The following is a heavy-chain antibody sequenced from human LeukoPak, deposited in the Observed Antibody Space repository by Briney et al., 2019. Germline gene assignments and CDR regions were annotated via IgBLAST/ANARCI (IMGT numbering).Heavy chain of an antibody. V-gene: IGHV4-59*01. CDR1: GGSINVYY. Sequence: PSETLSLTCSVSGGSINVYYWNWIRQSPGKGLEWIRSISYSGSTNYNPSLKSRVTISMDTSKNRFSLKVSSVIAADTAMYYCARGGSRSYTSSTLDYWGQGTLVTVSS. D-gene: IGHD6-6*01. CDR2: ISYSGST. J-gene: IGHJ4*02. CDR3: ARGGSRSYTSSTLDY.